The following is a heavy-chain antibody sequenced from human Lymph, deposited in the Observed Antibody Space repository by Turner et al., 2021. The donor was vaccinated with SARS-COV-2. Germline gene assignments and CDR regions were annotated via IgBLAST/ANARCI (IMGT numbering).Heavy chain of an antibody. CDR3: ARVATGPLGY. D-gene: IGHD1-1*01. CDR2: TYPNDGIA. CDR1: GGTFSTYA. V-gene: IGHV1-69*10. Sequence: QLQLLQSGAEVKKPGSSLKVSCKASGGTFSTYAIRWVRQAPGKGLEWLGGTYPNDGIANYATKLQSRATITENKFTSTGYMEMSRVRSENTAVYDCARVATGPLGYWGRGTLVTVSS. J-gene: IGHJ4*02.